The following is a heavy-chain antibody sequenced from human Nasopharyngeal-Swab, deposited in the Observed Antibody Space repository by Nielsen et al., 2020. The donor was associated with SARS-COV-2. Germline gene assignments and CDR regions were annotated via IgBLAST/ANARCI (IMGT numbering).Heavy chain of an antibody. CDR3: ASGWLEASAFDI. CDR1: GFTFSSYA. Sequence: GGSLRLTCAASGFTFSSYAMHWVRQAPGKGLEWVAVISYDGSNKYYADSVKSRFTISRDNSKNTLYLQMNSLRAEDTAVYYCASGWLEASAFDIWGQGTMVTVSS. J-gene: IGHJ3*02. CDR2: ISYDGSNK. V-gene: IGHV3-30*04. D-gene: IGHD6-19*01.